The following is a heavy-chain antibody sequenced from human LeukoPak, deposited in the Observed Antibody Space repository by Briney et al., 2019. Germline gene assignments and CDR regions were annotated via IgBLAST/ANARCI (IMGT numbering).Heavy chain of an antibody. CDR1: GGSISSYY. D-gene: IGHD3-3*01. J-gene: IGHJ6*04. CDR2: IYTSGST. CDR3: ARGYYDFWSGYYPDV. Sequence: PSETLSLTCTVSGGSISSYYWSWIRQPAGKGLEWIGRIYTSGSTNYNPSLKSRVTMSVGTSKNQFSLKLSSVTAADTAVYYCARGYYDFWSGYYPDVWGKGTTVTVSS. V-gene: IGHV4-4*07.